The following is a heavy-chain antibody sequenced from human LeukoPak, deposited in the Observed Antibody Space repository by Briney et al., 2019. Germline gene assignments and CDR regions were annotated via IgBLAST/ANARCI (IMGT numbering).Heavy chain of an antibody. D-gene: IGHD1-26*01. Sequence: AESLSLTCTLAAPSVSSDCTSCIRQPPGKGLEWLGYIYYSGRTKYNPPLKGRVRISVDTSKNQFCLKLSSVTAADTDVYYWARHGTRYYYYGMDVWGQGTTVTVSS. J-gene: IGHJ6*02. CDR1: APSVSSDC. CDR2: IYYSGRT. V-gene: IGHV4-59*08. CDR3: ARHGTRYYYYGMDV.